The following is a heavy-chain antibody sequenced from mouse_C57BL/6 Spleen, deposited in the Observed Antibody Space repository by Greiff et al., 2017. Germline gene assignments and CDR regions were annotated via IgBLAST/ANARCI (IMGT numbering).Heavy chain of an antibody. CDR1: GYSFTGYY. CDR2: INPSTGGT. Sequence: EVQLQQSGPELVKPGASVKISCKASGYSFTGYYMNWVKQSPEKSLEWIGEINPSTGGTTYNQKFKAKATLTVEKSSSTAYMQLKSLTSEDSAVYYCARWGTAQAWFAYWGQGTLVTVSA. D-gene: IGHD3-2*02. J-gene: IGHJ3*01. V-gene: IGHV1-42*01. CDR3: ARWGTAQAWFAY.